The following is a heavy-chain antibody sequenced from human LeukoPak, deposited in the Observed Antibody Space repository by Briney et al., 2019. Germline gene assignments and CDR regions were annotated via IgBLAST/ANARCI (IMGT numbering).Heavy chain of an antibody. Sequence: GGSLRPSCAASGFPFSNYWMSWVRQAPGKGLEWVANIKHDGSGIYYADSVKGRFNISKDNAKNSLYLQMDSLRVEDTAVYFCARDNAVPAAGQDFWGQGTVVTVSS. CDR2: IKHDGSGI. CDR1: GFPFSNYW. CDR3: ARDNAVPAAGQDF. V-gene: IGHV3-7*01. D-gene: IGHD6-13*01. J-gene: IGHJ4*02.